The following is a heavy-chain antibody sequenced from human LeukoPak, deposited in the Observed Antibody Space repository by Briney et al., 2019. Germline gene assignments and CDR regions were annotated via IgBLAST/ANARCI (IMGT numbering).Heavy chain of an antibody. Sequence: GGSLRLSCAASGFTFSSYAMSWVRQAPGKGLEWVSAISGSGGSTYYADSVKGRFTISRDNSKNTLYLQMNSLRAEDTAVYYCAKFKHVEMATLNYPLFDYWGRGTLVTVSS. D-gene: IGHD4-4*01. CDR1: GFTFSSYA. V-gene: IGHV3-23*01. J-gene: IGHJ4*02. CDR2: ISGSGGST. CDR3: AKFKHVEMATLNYPLFDY.